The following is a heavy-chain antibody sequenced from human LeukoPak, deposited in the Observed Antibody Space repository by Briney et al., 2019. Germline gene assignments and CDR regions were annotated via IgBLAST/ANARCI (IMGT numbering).Heavy chain of an antibody. D-gene: IGHD5-12*01. CDR3: ARRGPNSGYARGWNFDL. CDR1: GGSIRSSY. Sequence: SETLSLTCIVSGGSIRSSYWSWIRQTPGKRLQWIGYIHYSGESNNNPSLKSRVTISVDTSKNQFSLKLTSVTAADTAMYYCARRGPNSGYARGWNFDLWGRGTLVTVSS. J-gene: IGHJ2*01. V-gene: IGHV4-59*08. CDR2: IHYSGES.